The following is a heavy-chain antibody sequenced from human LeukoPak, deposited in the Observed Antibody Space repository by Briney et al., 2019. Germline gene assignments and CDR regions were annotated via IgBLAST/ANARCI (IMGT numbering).Heavy chain of an antibody. Sequence: GSLRLSCAASGFTFRSYDFHWVRQSTGKGLEWVSAIGTAGDTYYGGSVKGRFTISRENAKNSLYLQMNSLRDGDSAVYYCAGVRGSGYYGMDVWGQGTTVTVS. D-gene: IGHD3-10*01. CDR1: GFTFRSYD. V-gene: IGHV3-13*01. CDR2: IGTAGDT. CDR3: AGVRGSGYYGMDV. J-gene: IGHJ6*02.